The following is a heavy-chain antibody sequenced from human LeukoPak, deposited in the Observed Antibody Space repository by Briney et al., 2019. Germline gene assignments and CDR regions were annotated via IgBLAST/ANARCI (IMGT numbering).Heavy chain of an antibody. CDR3: ARERALGSFDY. V-gene: IGHV3-30*12. CDR2: TTSNESAN. D-gene: IGHD1-26*01. J-gene: IGHJ4*02. CDR1: GFTFSKYG. Sequence: PGGSLRLSCAASGFTFSKYGMHWVRQAPGKGLEWVAVTTSNESANYYADSVKGRFTISRDNSKNTVYLQMNTLRAEDTAIYYCARERALGSFDYWGQGAVVSVSS.